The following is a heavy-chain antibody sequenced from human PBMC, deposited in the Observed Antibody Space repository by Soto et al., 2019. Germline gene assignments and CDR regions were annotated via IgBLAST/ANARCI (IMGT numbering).Heavy chain of an antibody. D-gene: IGHD1-1*01. V-gene: IGHV1-3*04. Sequence: QVQLVQSGAEVKKPGAPVKVSCKTSGYTFTTYAIHWVRQAPGQRLEWMGWINTVNGDTKYSQKFQGRITITRDTSAATVYMGLSSLTSEDTAVYYCATWAQLGFDYWGQGTLVTVSS. CDR1: GYTFTTYA. CDR3: ATWAQLGFDY. J-gene: IGHJ4*02. CDR2: INTVNGDT.